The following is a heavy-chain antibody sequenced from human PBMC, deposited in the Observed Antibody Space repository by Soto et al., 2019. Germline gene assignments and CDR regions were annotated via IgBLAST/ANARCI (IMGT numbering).Heavy chain of an antibody. V-gene: IGHV1-8*01. CDR2: MNPFSGNA. J-gene: IGHJ4*02. CDR3: TRGQGNH. CDR1: GYTFTSYD. Sequence: QVQLVQSGAEVKKPGASVRVSCKASGYTFTSYDIYWVLQATGQGLEWMGWMNPFSGNAVYTQKFQDRVTMTGDTSINTAYMEMSGLRSEDTAVYYCTRGQGNHWGQGSLVTVSS.